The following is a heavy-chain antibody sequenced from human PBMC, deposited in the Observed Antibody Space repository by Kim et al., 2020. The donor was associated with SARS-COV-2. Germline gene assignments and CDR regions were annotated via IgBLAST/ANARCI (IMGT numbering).Heavy chain of an antibody. D-gene: IGHD3-22*01. V-gene: IGHV3-9*01. CDR3: AKDQYDSSGYFFDY. Sequence: GGSLRLSCAASGFTFDDYAMHWVRQAPGKGLEWVSGLSWNSGSIGYADSVKGRFTISRDNAKNSLYLQLNSLRAEDTALYYCAKDQYDSSGYFFDYWGQG. CDR2: LSWNSGSI. J-gene: IGHJ4*02. CDR1: GFTFDDYA.